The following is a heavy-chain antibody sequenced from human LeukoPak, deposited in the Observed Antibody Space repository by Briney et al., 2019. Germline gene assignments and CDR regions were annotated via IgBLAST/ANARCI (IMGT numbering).Heavy chain of an antibody. D-gene: IGHD3-10*01. CDR3: ATALGELFFDY. V-gene: IGHV1-8*03. Sequence: ASVKVSCKTSGYTFSAYDINWVRQAAGQGLEWMGWMNPNSGDTVFAQKFQGRVTISTKISINTAYMELSRLTSEDTAIYYCATALGELFFDYWGQGTPVTVSS. CDR2: MNPNSGDT. CDR1: GYTFSAYD. J-gene: IGHJ4*02.